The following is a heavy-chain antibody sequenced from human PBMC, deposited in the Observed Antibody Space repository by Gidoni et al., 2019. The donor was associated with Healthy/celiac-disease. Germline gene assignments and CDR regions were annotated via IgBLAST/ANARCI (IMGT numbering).Heavy chain of an antibody. J-gene: IGHJ3*02. D-gene: IGHD6-13*01. CDR1: VFTFSRYS. CDR2: ISSSSSTI. V-gene: IGHV3-48*01. CDR3: ARDLAYSSSWSRAFDI. Sequence: EVQLVESGGCLVQPGGSLRLSCTASVFTFSRYSMNWVRQAPGKGLEWVSYISSSSSTINYAESVKGRFTISRDNAKNSLYLQMNSLRAEDTAVYYCARDLAYSSSWSRAFDIWGQGTMVTVSS.